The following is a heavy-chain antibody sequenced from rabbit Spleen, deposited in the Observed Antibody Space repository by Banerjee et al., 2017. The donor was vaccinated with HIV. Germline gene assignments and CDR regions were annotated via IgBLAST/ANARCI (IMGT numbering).Heavy chain of an antibody. CDR3: SRAYSNGSPYYAL. V-gene: IGHV1S43*01. CDR2: IYAGSGST. D-gene: IGHD1-1*01. Sequence: QEQLVESGGGLVQPEGSLTLTCTASGFSFSSGYYMCWVRQASGKGLEWIGCIYAGSGSTYYTSWAKGRFTISRSTSLNTVDLKMTSLTAADTATYFCSRAYSNGSPYYALWGPGTLVTVS. J-gene: IGHJ6*01. CDR1: GFSFSSGYY.